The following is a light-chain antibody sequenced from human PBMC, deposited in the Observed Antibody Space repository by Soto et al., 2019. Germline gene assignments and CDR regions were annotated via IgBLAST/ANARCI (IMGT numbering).Light chain of an antibody. J-gene: IGKJ2*01. V-gene: IGKV3-20*01. CDR3: QQYGSSPQT. CDR2: GAS. CDR1: QSVSSSY. Sequence: PGERATLSCRASQSVSSSYLAWYQQKPGQAPRLLIYGASSRATGIPDRFSGSGSGTDFTLTISRLEPEDFAVYYCQQYGSSPQTFGQGTKLEIK.